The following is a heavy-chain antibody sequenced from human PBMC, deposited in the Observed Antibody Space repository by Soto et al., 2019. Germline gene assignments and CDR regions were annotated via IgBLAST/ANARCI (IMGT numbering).Heavy chain of an antibody. D-gene: IGHD3-10*01. CDR3: AKDPDYYGSGSSYFDY. CDR2: ISGSGGST. CDR1: GFTFSSYA. Sequence: GGSLRLSCAASGFTFSSYAMSWVRQAPGKGLEWVSAISGSGGSTNYADSVKGRFTISRDNSKNTLYPQMNSLRAEDTAVYYCAKDPDYYGSGSSYFDYWGQGTLVTVSS. J-gene: IGHJ4*02. V-gene: IGHV3-23*01.